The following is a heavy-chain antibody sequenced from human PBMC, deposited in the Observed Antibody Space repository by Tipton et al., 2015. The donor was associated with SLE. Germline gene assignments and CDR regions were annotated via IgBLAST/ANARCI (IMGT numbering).Heavy chain of an antibody. CDR2: IYYSGST. Sequence: TLSLTCTVSGGSISGNYWSWIRQPPGKRLEWIGFIYYSGSTNYNPSLKSRVTISVDTSKNQFSLKLTSVTAADTAVYYCARDSYYDFWSGYFSGGMDVWGQGTTVTVSS. J-gene: IGHJ6*02. D-gene: IGHD3-3*01. CDR3: ARDSYYDFWSGYFSGGMDV. CDR1: GGSISGNY. V-gene: IGHV4-59*01.